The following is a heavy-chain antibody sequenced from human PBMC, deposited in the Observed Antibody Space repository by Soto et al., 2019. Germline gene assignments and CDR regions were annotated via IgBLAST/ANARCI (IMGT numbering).Heavy chain of an antibody. CDR3: ARDASLDYYDSSGYWA. Sequence: PGGSLRLSCAASGFTFSSYSMNWVRQAPGKGLEWVSSVSSSSSYIYYADSVKGRFTISRDNAKNSLYLQMNSLRAEDTAVYYCARDASLDYYDSSGYWAWGQGTLVTVSS. D-gene: IGHD3-22*01. J-gene: IGHJ5*02. CDR1: GFTFSSYS. V-gene: IGHV3-21*01. CDR2: VSSSSSYI.